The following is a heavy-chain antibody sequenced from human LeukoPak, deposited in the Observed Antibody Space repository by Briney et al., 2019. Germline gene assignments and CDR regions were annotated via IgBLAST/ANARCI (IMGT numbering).Heavy chain of an antibody. CDR3: VRHRQWLLFPDY. D-gene: IGHD6-19*01. V-gene: IGHV4-38-2*02. CDR1: GDSISIDYN. J-gene: IGHJ4*02. Sequence: SETLSLTCTVSGDSISIDYNWGWIRQPPGKGLEWIGSIFYSGATYYSPSLKSRVTISVDTSKNQFSLKLSSMTAADTAVYYCVRHRQWLLFPDYWGQGTLVTVSS. CDR2: IFYSGAT.